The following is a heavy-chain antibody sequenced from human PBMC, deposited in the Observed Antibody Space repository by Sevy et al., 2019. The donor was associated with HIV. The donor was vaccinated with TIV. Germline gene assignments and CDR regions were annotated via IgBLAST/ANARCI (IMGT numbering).Heavy chain of an antibody. CDR1: GFTFSSNS. Sequence: GGSLRLSCAASGFTFSSNSMNWVRQAPGKGLEWISYISSDGRTIYYADSVKGRFTISRYNDRESVFLQMSSLRVEDTALYYCARFGVVSATPNYWGQGTLVTVSS. J-gene: IGHJ4*02. V-gene: IGHV3-48*01. D-gene: IGHD2-15*01. CDR3: ARFGVVSATPNY. CDR2: ISSDGRTI.